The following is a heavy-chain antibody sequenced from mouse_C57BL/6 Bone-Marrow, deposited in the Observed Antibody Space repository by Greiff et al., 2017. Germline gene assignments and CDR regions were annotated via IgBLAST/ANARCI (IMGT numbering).Heavy chain of an antibody. J-gene: IGHJ1*03. CDR3: TDYYGQYFDV. CDR1: GFTFSNYW. D-gene: IGHD1-1*01. CDR2: IRLKSDNYAT. Sequence: EVNLVESGGGLVQPGGSMKLSCVASGFTFSNYWMNWVRQSPEKGLEWVAQIRLKSDNYATHYAESVKGRFTISRDDSKSSVYLQMNNLRAEDTGIYYCTDYYGQYFDVWGTGTTVTVSS. V-gene: IGHV6-3*01.